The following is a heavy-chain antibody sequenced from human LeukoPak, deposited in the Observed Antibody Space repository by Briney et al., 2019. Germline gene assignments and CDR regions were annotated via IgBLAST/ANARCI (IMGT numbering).Heavy chain of an antibody. CDR2: IKSDGTTT. Sequence: PGGSLRLSCEASGMNFSNYWMHWVRQAPGPGLVWVSRIKSDGTTTSYIDSVQGRFTISRDNAKNTLFLQMNSLRVEDTAVYYCARMGGFCEIWRNYHYAFDSWGQGTLVTVSS. J-gene: IGHJ4*02. D-gene: IGHD3-16*01. V-gene: IGHV3-74*01. CDR1: GMNFSNYW. CDR3: ARMGGFCEIWRNYHYAFDS.